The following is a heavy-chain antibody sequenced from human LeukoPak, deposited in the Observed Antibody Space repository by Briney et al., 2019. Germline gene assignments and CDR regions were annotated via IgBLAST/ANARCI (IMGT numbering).Heavy chain of an antibody. CDR1: GFSLSTSGVG. D-gene: IGHD3-10*01. V-gene: IGHV2-5*01. J-gene: IGHJ6*03. CDR2: IYWNDDK. CDR3: AHSRGPGPYYYYMDV. Sequence: SGPTLVKPTQTLTLTCTFSGFSLSTSGVGVGWIRQPPGKALEWLAIIYWNDDKRYSPSLKSRLTITKDTSKNQVVLTMTNTDPVDTATYYCAHSRGPGPYYYYMDVWGKGTTVTISS.